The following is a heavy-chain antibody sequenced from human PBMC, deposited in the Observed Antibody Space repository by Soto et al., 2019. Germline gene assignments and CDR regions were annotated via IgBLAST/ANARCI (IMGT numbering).Heavy chain of an antibody. J-gene: IGHJ4*02. Sequence: GGSLRLSCAASGFSFSNYWMHWVRQGPGKGLVWVSRINNDGSSTSYADSVKGRFTSSRDNAKNTLYLQMNSLRAEDTAVYYCASGSGWYSPDYWGQGTLVTVSS. CDR1: GFSFSNYW. D-gene: IGHD6-19*01. CDR3: ASGSGWYSPDY. V-gene: IGHV3-74*01. CDR2: INNDGSST.